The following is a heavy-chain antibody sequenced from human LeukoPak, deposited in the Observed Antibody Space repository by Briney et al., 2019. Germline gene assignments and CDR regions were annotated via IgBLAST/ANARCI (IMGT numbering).Heavy chain of an antibody. J-gene: IGHJ4*02. CDR2: IYPGDSDT. CDR1: GYRFTTYW. CDR3: ARRIAALNYFDF. V-gene: IGHV5-51*01. Sequence: GESLKISCKGSGYRFTTYWIGWVRQMPGEGLEWMGIIYPGDSDTRYSPSFQGQVTISADKSISTAYLQWSSLKASDTAMYFCARRIAALNYFDFWGQGTLVTVSS. D-gene: IGHD6-6*01.